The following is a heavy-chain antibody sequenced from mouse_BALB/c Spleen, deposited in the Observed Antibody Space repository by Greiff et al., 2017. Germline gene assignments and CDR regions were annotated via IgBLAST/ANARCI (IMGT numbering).Heavy chain of an antibody. CDR2: ISYDGSN. Sequence: EVLLVESGPGLVKPSQSLSLTCSVTGYSFTSCYYWYWIRQFPGNKLEWMGYISYDGSNNYNPSLKNRISITRDTSKNQFFLKLNSVTTEDTATYYCARDGYYGNLYAMDYWGQGTSVTVSS. D-gene: IGHD2-1*01. CDR1: GYSFTSCYY. J-gene: IGHJ4*01. V-gene: IGHV3-6*02. CDR3: ARDGYYGNLYAMDY.